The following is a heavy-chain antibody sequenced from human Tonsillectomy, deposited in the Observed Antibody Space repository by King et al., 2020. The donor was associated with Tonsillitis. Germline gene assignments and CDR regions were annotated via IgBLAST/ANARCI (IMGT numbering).Heavy chain of an antibody. V-gene: IGHV3-9*01. J-gene: IGHJ2*01. CDR1: GFTFDDYA. CDR2: ISWNSGSI. D-gene: IGHD4-11*01. CDR3: AKTINAVTTSYFDL. Sequence: VQLVESGGGLVQPGRSLRLSCAASGFTFDDYAMHWVRQAPGKGLEWVSGISWNSGSIGYADSVKGRFTISRDNAKNSLYLQMNSLRAEDTALYYCAKTINAVTTSYFDLWGRGTLVTVSS.